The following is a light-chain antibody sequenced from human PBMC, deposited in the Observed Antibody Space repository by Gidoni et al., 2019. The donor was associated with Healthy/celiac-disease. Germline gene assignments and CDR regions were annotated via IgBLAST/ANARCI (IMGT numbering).Light chain of an antibody. J-gene: IGKJ3*01. CDR2: DAS. CDR3: QQRTEG. Sequence: IVLTQSPATLSLSPGERATLSCRASQSVSSYLAWYQQKPGQAPRLLIYDASNRATGIPARFSGSGSGTDFTLTISSLEPEDFAVYYCQQRTEGFGPGTKVDIK. V-gene: IGKV3-11*01. CDR1: QSVSSY.